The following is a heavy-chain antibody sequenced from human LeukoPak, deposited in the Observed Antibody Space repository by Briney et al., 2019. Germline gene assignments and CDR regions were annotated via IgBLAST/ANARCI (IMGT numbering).Heavy chain of an antibody. D-gene: IGHD4-23*01. Sequence: GGSLRLSCVASGFTFSSYEMNWVRQAPGKGLEWVSYISSSGDSIYYADSVKGRFTISSDNDKKSLYLQMNSLGDEDAAVYYCARDRYGGENYWGQGTLVTVSS. CDR2: ISSSGDSI. CDR3: ARDRYGGENY. CDR1: GFTFSSYE. J-gene: IGHJ4*02. V-gene: IGHV3-48*03.